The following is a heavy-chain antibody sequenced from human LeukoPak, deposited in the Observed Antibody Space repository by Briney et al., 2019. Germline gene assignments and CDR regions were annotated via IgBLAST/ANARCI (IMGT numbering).Heavy chain of an antibody. Sequence: TGGSLRLSCETSGFTFTTYAMYWVRQAPGKGLEWVTFISYDEINKYYADSVKGRFTISRDNSKNTLYLQMNSLRPEDTAVYYCARDVLGRDAFDIWGQGTMVTVSS. D-gene: IGHD1-26*01. CDR3: ARDVLGRDAFDI. J-gene: IGHJ3*02. CDR2: ISYDEINK. CDR1: GFTFTTYA. V-gene: IGHV3-30-3*01.